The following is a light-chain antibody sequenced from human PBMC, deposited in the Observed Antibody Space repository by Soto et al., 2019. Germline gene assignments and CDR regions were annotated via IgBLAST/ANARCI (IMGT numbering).Light chain of an antibody. CDR2: ASS. CDR3: QQSYSNPLT. CDR1: HNIRNS. J-gene: IGKJ1*01. V-gene: IGKV1-39*01. Sequence: IQMTQSPSSLSASVGDRVTITCRASHNIRNSLNWYQKKPGKAPKFLIYASSSLQSGVPSRLSGSAYGTDLTITISSMQTEDFETYYCQQSYSNPLTFGQGTKVDIK.